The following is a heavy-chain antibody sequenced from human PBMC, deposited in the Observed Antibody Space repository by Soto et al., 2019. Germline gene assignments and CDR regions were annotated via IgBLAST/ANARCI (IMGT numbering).Heavy chain of an antibody. Sequence: QVQLVQSGAEVKKPGSSVRVSCKASGGTFSNFGFSWVRRAPGQGLEGMGGIIPIFASSNYAQKFQGRITITADESTSTAYMDLSSLRSEDTAVYFCAKDVGFQQLLFVFETWGQGTLVTVSS. CDR1: GGTFSNFG. J-gene: IGHJ5*02. V-gene: IGHV1-69*01. CDR2: IIPIFASS. CDR3: AKDVGFQQLLFVFET. D-gene: IGHD6-13*01.